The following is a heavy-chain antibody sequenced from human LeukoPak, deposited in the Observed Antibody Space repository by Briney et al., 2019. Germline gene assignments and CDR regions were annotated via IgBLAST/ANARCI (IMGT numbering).Heavy chain of an antibody. J-gene: IGHJ4*02. CDR2: IKSKTDGGTT. CDR1: GFTFSNAW. CDR3: TAHPYDFWSGYYNPNVDY. Sequence: GGSLRLSCAASGFTFSNAWMSWVRQAPGKGLEWVGRIKSKTDGGTTDYAAPVKGRFTISRDDSKNTLYLQMNSLKTEDTAVYYCTAHPYDFWSGYYNPNVDYWGQGTLVTVSS. D-gene: IGHD3-3*01. V-gene: IGHV3-15*01.